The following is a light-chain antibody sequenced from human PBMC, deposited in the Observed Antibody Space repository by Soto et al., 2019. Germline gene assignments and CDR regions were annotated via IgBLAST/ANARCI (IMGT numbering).Light chain of an antibody. J-gene: IGLJ1*01. V-gene: IGLV2-14*03. CDR3: SSYTTSNTRQIV. Sequence: QSVLTQPASVSGSPGQSITISCTGTSSDVVGYNYVSWYQHHPGKAPKLIIYDVTNRPSGVSNPFSGSKSGNTASLTISGLQPEDESEYYCSSYTTSNTRQIVFGTGTKVTVL. CDR2: DVT. CDR1: SSDVVGYNY.